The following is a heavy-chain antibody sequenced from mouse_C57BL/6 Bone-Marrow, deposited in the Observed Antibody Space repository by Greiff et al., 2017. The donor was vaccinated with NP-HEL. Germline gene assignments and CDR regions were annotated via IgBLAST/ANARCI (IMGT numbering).Heavy chain of an antibody. Sequence: VQLQQSGAELVRPGASVKLSCTASGFNIKDDYMHWVKQRPEQGLEWLGWIDPENGDTEYASKFQGKATITADTSSNTAYLQLSSLTSEDTAVYYCTTGIYYDLLRFAYWGQGTLVTVSA. J-gene: IGHJ3*01. D-gene: IGHD2-4*01. CDR2: IDPENGDT. CDR1: GFNIKDDY. V-gene: IGHV14-4*01. CDR3: TTGIYYDLLRFAY.